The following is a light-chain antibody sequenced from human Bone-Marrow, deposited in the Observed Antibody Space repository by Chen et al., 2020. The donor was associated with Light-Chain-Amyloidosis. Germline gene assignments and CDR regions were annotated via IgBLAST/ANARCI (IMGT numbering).Light chain of an antibody. Sequence: DIQMTQSPSTLSASIGDRVTITCRASQRLSDWLAWYQQKPGKAPKLLIYKTPTLEYRVPSRFSGSGSGTEFTLTISSLQPDDFATYFCQQFNASFFFGGGTTVDVK. J-gene: IGKJ4*01. CDR1: QRLSDW. CDR2: KTP. CDR3: QQFNASFF. V-gene: IGKV1-5*03.